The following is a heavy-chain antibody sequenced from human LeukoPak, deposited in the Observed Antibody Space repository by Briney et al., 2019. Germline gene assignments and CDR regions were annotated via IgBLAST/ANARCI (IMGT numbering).Heavy chain of an antibody. CDR1: GGSISSGSYY. J-gene: IGHJ6*03. CDR2: IYTSGST. V-gene: IGHV4-61*02. Sequence: SETLSLTCTVSGGSISSGSYYWSWIRQPAGKGLEWIGRIYTSGSTNYNPSLKSRVTISVDTSKNQFSLKLSSVTAADTAVYYCARDSPDTAMVYYYYYMDVWGKGTTVTVSS. D-gene: IGHD5-18*01. CDR3: ARDSPDTAMVYYYYYMDV.